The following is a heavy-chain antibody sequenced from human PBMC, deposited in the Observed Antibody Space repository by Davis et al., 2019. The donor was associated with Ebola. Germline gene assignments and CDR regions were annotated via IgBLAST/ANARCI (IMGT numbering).Heavy chain of an antibody. CDR3: ARTSPYGNAFDI. D-gene: IGHD3-10*01. Sequence: AASVKVSCKASGGTFSSYAISWVRQAPGQGLEWMGGIIPIFGTANYAQKFQGRVTITADESTSTAYMELSSLRSEDTAVYYCARTSPYGNAFDIWGQGTMVTVSS. CDR1: GGTFSSYA. CDR2: IIPIFGTA. J-gene: IGHJ3*02. V-gene: IGHV1-69*13.